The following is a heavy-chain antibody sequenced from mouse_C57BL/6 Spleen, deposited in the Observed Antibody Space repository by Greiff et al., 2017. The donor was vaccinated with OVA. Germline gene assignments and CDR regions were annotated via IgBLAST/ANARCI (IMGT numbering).Heavy chain of an antibody. J-gene: IGHJ3*01. D-gene: IGHD2-3*01. CDR2: FLPGSGST. Sequence: QVQLQQSGAELMKPGASVKLSCKATGYTFTGYWIEWVKQRPGHGLEWIGEFLPGSGSTNSNEKFKGKATFTADTSSNPAYMQLSSLTTEDSAIYYCARRGYDGYSFAYWGQGTLVTVSA. CDR3: ARRGYDGYSFAY. CDR1: GYTFTGYW. V-gene: IGHV1-9*01.